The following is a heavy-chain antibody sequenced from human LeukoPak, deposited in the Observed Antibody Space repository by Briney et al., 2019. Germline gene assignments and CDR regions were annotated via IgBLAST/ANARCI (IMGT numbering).Heavy chain of an antibody. CDR2: MNPNSGNT. CDR3: ARVRTLSRRGAFPQGWFDP. CDR1: GYTFTSYD. Sequence: ASVKVSCKASGYTFTSYDINWMRQATGQGLEWMGWMNPNSGNTGYAQKFQGRVTMTRNTSISTAYMELSSLRSEDTAVYYCARVRTLSRRGAFPQGWFDPWGQGTLVTVSS. V-gene: IGHV1-8*01. J-gene: IGHJ5*02. D-gene: IGHD2-21*01.